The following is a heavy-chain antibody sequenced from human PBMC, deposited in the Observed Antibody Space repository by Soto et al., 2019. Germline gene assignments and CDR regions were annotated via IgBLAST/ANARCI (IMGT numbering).Heavy chain of an antibody. CDR3: AREPNYFDY. CDR1: GYTFTSYG. J-gene: IGHJ4*02. V-gene: IGHV1-18*01. Sequence: VQLVQSGAAVKKPGATVTVSCKASGYTFTSYGISWVRQAPGQGLGWLGWRSDYNGNTKYAQKLHGRVTMTTDTSTSTADMELKSLRSDDTAVYYCAREPNYFDYWGQRNLVTVSS. CDR2: RSDYNGNT.